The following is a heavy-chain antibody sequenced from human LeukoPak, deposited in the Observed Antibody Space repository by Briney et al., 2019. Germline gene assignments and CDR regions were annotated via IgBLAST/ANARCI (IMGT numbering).Heavy chain of an antibody. CDR1: GFTFSSYA. J-gene: IGHJ4*02. CDR3: AKGLQWELPFDY. D-gene: IGHD1-26*01. V-gene: IGHV3-23*01. Sequence: GGSLRLSCAAPGFTFSSYAMSWVRQAPGKGLEWVSSISGSGSSTYYAGSVKGRFTISRDNSKNTLYVQMNSLRAEDTAVYSCAKGLQWELPFDYWGQGTLVTVSS. CDR2: ISGSGSST.